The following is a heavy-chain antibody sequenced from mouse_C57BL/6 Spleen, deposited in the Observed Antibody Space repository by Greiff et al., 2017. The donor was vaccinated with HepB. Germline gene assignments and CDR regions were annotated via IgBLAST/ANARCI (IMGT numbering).Heavy chain of an antibody. J-gene: IGHJ3*01. V-gene: IGHV14-4*01. CDR2: IDPENGDT. CDR1: GFNIKDDY. CDR3: TTIGLYDGYAAY. D-gene: IGHD2-3*01. Sequence: VQLQQSGAELVRPGASVKLSCTASGFNIKDDYMHWVKQRPEQGLEWIGWIDPENGDTEYASKFQGKATITADTSSNTAYLQLSSLTSEDTAVYYCTTIGLYDGYAAYWGQGTLVTVSA.